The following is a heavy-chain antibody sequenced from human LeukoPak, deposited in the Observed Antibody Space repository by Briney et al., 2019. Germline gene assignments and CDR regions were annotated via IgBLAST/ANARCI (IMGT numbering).Heavy chain of an antibody. CDR1: GYTFTSYD. J-gene: IGHJ6*02. CDR3: ARGFRYTYGMDV. CDR2: MNPNSGNT. V-gene: IGHV1-8*01. Sequence: GASVNVSCKVSGYTFTSYDINWVRQATGQGLEWMGWMNPNSGNTGYAQKFQGRVTMTRNTSISTAYMELSSLRSEDTAVYYCARGFRYTYGMDVWGQGTTVTVSS. D-gene: IGHD5-24*01.